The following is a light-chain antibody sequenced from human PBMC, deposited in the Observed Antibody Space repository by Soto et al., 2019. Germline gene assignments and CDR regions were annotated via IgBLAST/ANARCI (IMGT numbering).Light chain of an antibody. J-gene: IGKJ1*01. Sequence: ELVLTQSPGTLSLSPGESATLSCRASKSVSSSYLAWYQQKPGQAPQLLIYGASSRATGIPDRFSGSGSGTDFTLTISRLEPEDFAVYYCQQYGSSPGTFGQGTKVEIK. CDR2: GAS. V-gene: IGKV3-20*01. CDR3: QQYGSSPGT. CDR1: KSVSSSY.